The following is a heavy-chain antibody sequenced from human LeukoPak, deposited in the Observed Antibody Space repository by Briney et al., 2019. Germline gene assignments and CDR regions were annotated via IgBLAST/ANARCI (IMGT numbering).Heavy chain of an antibody. V-gene: IGHV3-30*18. J-gene: IGHJ1*01. CDR3: AKDPYSGSFEYFQR. D-gene: IGHD1-26*01. CDR1: GFIFSNHA. Sequence: GGSLRLSCVASGFIFSNHAMSWVRQAPGKGLEWVAVISYDGSNKYYADSVKGRFTISRDNSKNTLYLQMSSLRVEDTAVYYCAKDPYSGSFEYFQRWGQGTLVTVSS. CDR2: ISYDGSNK.